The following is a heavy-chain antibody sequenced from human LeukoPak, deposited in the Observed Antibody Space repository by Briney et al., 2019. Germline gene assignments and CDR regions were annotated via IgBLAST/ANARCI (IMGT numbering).Heavy chain of an antibody. V-gene: IGHV4-34*01. CDR2: INHSGST. Sequence: PSETLSLTCAVYGGSFSGYYWSWIRQPPGKGLEWIGEINHSGSTNYNPSLKSRVTISVDTSKNQFSLKLSSVTAADTALYYCARGVTGYYYYYYMDVWGKGTTVTVSS. CDR1: GGSFSGYY. CDR3: ARGVTGYYYYYYMDV. D-gene: IGHD1-1*01. J-gene: IGHJ6*03.